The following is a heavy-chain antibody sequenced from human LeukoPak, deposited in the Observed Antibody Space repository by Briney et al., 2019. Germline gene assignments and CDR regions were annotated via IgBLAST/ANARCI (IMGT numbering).Heavy chain of an antibody. D-gene: IGHD3-10*01. CDR3: ASYGSGSYYNIDY. Sequence: SPSETLSLTCTVSAGSISSSSYYWGWIRQPPGKGLEWIGSIYYSGSTYYNPSLKSRVTISVDTSKNQFSLKLSSVTAADTAVYYCASYGSGSYYNIDYWGQGTLVTVSS. V-gene: IGHV4-39*01. CDR2: IYYSGST. J-gene: IGHJ4*02. CDR1: AGSISSSSYY.